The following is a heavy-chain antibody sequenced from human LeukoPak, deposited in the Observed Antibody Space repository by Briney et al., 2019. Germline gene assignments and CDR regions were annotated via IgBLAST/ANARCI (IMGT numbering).Heavy chain of an antibody. V-gene: IGHV3-9*01. CDR2: ISWNSGSI. J-gene: IGHJ6*02. CDR1: GFTFDDYA. Sequence: GGSLRLSFAASGFTFDDYAMHWVRQAPGKGLEWVSGISWNSGSIGYADSVKGRFTISRDNAKNSLYLQMDSLRAEDTALYYCAKSYSSGPGYYYYGMDVWGQGTTATVSS. CDR3: AKSYSSGPGYYYYGMDV. D-gene: IGHD6-19*01.